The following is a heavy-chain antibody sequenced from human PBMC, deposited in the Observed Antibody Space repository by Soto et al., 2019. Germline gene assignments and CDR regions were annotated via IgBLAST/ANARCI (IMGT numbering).Heavy chain of an antibody. CDR3: AKGDGSGSYEAGDY. CDR2: ISSDGSNK. V-gene: IGHV3-30*18. Sequence: QVQLVESGGGVVQPGRSLRLSCAASGFTFSGYGMHWVRQGPGKGLEWVAVISSDGSNKYYADSVKGRFTISRDNSKNTLFLQMNSLRAEDTALYHCAKGDGSGSYEAGDYWGQGTLVTVSS. CDR1: GFTFSGYG. D-gene: IGHD3-10*01. J-gene: IGHJ4*02.